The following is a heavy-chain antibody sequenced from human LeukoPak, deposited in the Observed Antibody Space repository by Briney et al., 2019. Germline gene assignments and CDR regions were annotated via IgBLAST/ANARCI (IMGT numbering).Heavy chain of an antibody. Sequence: SETLSLTCAVSGGSISSSNWWSWVRQPPGKGLEWIGEIYHSGSTNYNPSLESRVTISVDKSKNQFSLKLSSVTAADTAVYYCARDLYYYDSSGYYLWGFDIWGQGTMVTVSS. J-gene: IGHJ3*02. CDR2: IYHSGST. V-gene: IGHV4-4*02. CDR1: GGSISSSNW. CDR3: ARDLYYYDSSGYYLWGFDI. D-gene: IGHD3-22*01.